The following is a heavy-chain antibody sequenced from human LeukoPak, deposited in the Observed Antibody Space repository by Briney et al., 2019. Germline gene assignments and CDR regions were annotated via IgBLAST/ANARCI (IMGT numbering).Heavy chain of an antibody. V-gene: IGHV3-74*01. CDR3: ARGGYSRYYYGMDV. CDR2: INSDGSSI. CDR1: GFTFSSYW. D-gene: IGHD6-13*01. J-gene: IGHJ6*02. Sequence: GGSLRLSCAASGFTFSSYWMHWVRQARGKGLVWVSRINSDGSSISYADSVKGRFTISRDNAKNTLYLQMNSLRAEDKAVYYCARGGYSRYYYGMDVWGQGTTVTVSS.